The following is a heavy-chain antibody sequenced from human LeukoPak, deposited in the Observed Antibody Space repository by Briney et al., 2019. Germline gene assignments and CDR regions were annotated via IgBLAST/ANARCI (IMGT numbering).Heavy chain of an antibody. D-gene: IGHD6-13*01. CDR3: ARDRGYTYWYFDL. CDR1: GFTVSSNY. V-gene: IGHV3-53*04. J-gene: IGHJ2*01. Sequence: GGSLRLSCAASGFTVSSNYMSWVRQAPGKGLEWVSVIYSGGSTYYADSAKGRFTISRHNSKNTLYLQMNSLRAEDTAVYYCARDRGYTYWYFDLWGRGTLVTVSS. CDR2: IYSGGST.